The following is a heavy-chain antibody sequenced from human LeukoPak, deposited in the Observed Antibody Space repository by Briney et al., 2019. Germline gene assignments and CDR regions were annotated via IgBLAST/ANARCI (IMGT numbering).Heavy chain of an antibody. CDR3: ARATRGLEATMEDYFDY. CDR2: IYPGDSDT. Sequence: GESLKISCQGSGYSFTSSWIGWVRQMPGKGLEWMGIIYPGDSDTRYSPSFQGQVTISADKSISTAYLQWSSLKASDTAMYYCARATRGLEATMEDYFDYWGQGTLVTVSS. V-gene: IGHV5-51*01. D-gene: IGHD5-12*01. J-gene: IGHJ4*02. CDR1: GYSFTSSW.